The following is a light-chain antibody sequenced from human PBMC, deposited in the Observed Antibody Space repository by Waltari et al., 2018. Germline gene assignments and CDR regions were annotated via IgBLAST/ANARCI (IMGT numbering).Light chain of an antibody. CDR3: QQYYQWPWT. CDR1: QNIRNS. CDR2: LAS. J-gene: IGKJ1*01. V-gene: IGKV3D-15*01. Sequence: EIVMTQSPATLSVSPGERATLSCRASQNIRNSLAWYQQKPGQAPRLLISLASTRATGIPARFSGSGSGTQFSLTISSLQHEDFAIYYCQQYYQWPWTFGQGT.